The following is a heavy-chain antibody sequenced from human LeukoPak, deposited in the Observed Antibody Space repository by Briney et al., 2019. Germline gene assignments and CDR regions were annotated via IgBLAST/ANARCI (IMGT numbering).Heavy chain of an antibody. CDR1: GGSISSGDYY. D-gene: IGHD3-16*02. Sequence: PSETLSLTCTVSGGSISSGDYYWSWVRQSPGKGLEWVSVIYSGGSTYYADSVKGRFTISRDNSKNTLYLQMNSLRAEDTAVYYCASLMITFGGVIGDWGQGTLVTVSS. J-gene: IGHJ4*02. CDR2: IYSGGST. V-gene: IGHV3-53*01. CDR3: ASLMITFGGVIGD.